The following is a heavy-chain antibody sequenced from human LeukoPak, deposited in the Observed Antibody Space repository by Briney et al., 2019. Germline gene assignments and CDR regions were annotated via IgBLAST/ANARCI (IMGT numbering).Heavy chain of an antibody. V-gene: IGHV3-7*01. CDR2: IKEDGSDK. D-gene: IGHD3-10*01. J-gene: IGHJ5*02. CDR1: GFTFSNYW. Sequence: GGSLRLSCAASGFTFSNYWMSWVRQAPGKGLEWVANIKEDGSDKYYADSVKGRFTISRDNSKNTLYLQMNSLRAEDAAVYYCAKEGPAYGSGSYHKYNWFDPWGQGTLVTVSS. CDR3: AKEGPAYGSGSYHKYNWFDP.